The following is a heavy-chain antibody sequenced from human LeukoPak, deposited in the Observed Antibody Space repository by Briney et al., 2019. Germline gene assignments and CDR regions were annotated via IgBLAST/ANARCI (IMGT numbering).Heavy chain of an antibody. D-gene: IGHD4-23*01. V-gene: IGHV4-61*02. CDR3: ARGRGGNPHYYYYMDV. CDR2: IYTSGST. Sequence: SQTLSLTCTVSGVSISSGSYYWSWIRQPAGKGLEWIGRIYTSGSTNYNPSLKSRVTISVDTSKNQFSLKLSSVTAADTAVYYCARGRGGNPHYYYYMDVWGKGTTVTVSS. CDR1: GVSISSGSYY. J-gene: IGHJ6*03.